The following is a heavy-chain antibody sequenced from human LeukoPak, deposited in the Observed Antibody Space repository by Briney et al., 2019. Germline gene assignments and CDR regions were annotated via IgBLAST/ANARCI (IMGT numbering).Heavy chain of an antibody. D-gene: IGHD1-26*01. CDR1: GGSISISSSSSYY. V-gene: IGHV4-39*01. CDR2: IFYSGNT. CDR3: ARTGGLGWFDP. J-gene: IGHJ5*02. Sequence: PSETLSLTCTVSGGSISISSSSSYYWGWVRQPPGKGLEWIGTIFYSGNTYYNPSLKSRVTISVDTSKNQFSLKLNSVTAADTAMYYCARTGGLGWFDPWGQGTLVTVSS.